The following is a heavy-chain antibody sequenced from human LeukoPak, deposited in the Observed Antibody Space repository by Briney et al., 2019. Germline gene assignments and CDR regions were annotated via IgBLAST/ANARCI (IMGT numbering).Heavy chain of an antibody. CDR1: GFTFSSYW. D-gene: IGHD3-3*01. V-gene: IGHV3-74*01. Sequence: PGGSLGLSCAASGFTFSSYWMHWVRQAPGQGLVWVSRINSDGRSTSYADSVKGRFTISRDNAKNTLYLQMNSLRAEDTAVYYCARQAYQYYDFWSGYHDYWGQGTLVTVSS. J-gene: IGHJ4*02. CDR3: ARQAYQYYDFWSGYHDY. CDR2: INSDGRST.